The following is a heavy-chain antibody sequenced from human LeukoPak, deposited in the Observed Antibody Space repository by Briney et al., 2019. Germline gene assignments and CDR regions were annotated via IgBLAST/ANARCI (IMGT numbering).Heavy chain of an antibody. CDR1: GFTFSSYG. J-gene: IGHJ5*02. CDR3: AKVEDTGPFDP. Sequence: GRSLRLSCAASGFTFSSYGMHWVRQAPGKGLEWVAVISYDGSNKYYAASVKGRFTISRDNSKNTLYLQMNSLRAEDTAVYYCAKVEDTGPFDPWGQGTLVTVSS. D-gene: IGHD5-18*01. CDR2: ISYDGSNK. V-gene: IGHV3-30*18.